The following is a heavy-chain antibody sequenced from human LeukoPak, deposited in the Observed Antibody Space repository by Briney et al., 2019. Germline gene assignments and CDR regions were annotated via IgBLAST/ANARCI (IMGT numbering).Heavy chain of an antibody. J-gene: IGHJ5*02. V-gene: IGHV3-23*01. CDR2: ISGSGGST. CDR3: AKQPYYYDSSGCCA. CDR1: GFTFSNYG. D-gene: IGHD3-22*01. Sequence: PGRSLRLSCAASGFTFSNYGMNWVRQAPGKGLEWVSAISGSGGSTYYAESVKGRFTISRDNSKNTLYLQMNSLRAEDTAVYYCAKQPYYYDSSGCCAWGQGTLVTVSS.